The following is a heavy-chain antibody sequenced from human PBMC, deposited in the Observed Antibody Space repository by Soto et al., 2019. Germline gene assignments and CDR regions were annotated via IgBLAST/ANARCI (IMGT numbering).Heavy chain of an antibody. D-gene: IGHD6-13*01. CDR1: GYSFTSYW. Sequence: GESLKISCKGSGYSFTSYWIAWVRQMPGKGLEWMAIINPGDSETKYSPSFQGQVTISADKSINTAYLQWSSLKASDTAMYYCARGTPSAAGPCIDFWGHGTLVTVSS. CDR3: ARGTPSAAGPCIDF. J-gene: IGHJ4*01. CDR2: INPGDSET. V-gene: IGHV5-51*01.